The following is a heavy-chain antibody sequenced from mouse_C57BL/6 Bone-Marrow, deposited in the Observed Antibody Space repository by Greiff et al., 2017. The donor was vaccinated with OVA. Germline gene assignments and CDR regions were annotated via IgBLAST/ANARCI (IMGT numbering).Heavy chain of an antibody. CDR1: GYTFTSYW. V-gene: IGHV1-5*01. J-gene: IGHJ4*01. Sequence: VQLQQSGTVLARPGASVKMSCKPSGYTFTSYWMHWVKQRPGQGLEWIGAIYPGNSDTSYNQKFKGKAKLTAVTSASTAYMELSSLTNEDSAVYYCTRDSTVYYAMDYWGQGTSVTVSS. CDR3: TRDSTVYYAMDY. D-gene: IGHD1-1*01. CDR2: IYPGNSDT.